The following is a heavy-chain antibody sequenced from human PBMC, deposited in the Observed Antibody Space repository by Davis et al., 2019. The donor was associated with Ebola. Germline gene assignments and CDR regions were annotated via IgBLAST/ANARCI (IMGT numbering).Heavy chain of an antibody. J-gene: IGHJ4*02. Sequence: AASVKVSCKASGYTFTNYGISWVRQAPGQGLEWMGWISGYNGNTKFAQKLQGSVTMTTDTSTSTAYMELRSLRSDDTAVYYCARDRAWYGTRGWYLDLWGQGTLVTVSS. V-gene: IGHV1-18*04. CDR3: ARDRAWYGTRGWYLDL. D-gene: IGHD6-19*01. CDR1: GYTFTNYG. CDR2: ISGYNGNT.